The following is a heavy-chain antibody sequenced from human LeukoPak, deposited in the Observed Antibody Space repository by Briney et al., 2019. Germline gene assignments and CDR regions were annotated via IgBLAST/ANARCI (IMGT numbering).Heavy chain of an antibody. CDR2: IYSGGST. V-gene: IGHV3-53*01. J-gene: IGHJ4*02. D-gene: IGHD6-13*01. Sequence: GGSLRLSCVASRFTVSSNYMSWVRQAPGKGLEWVSLIYSGGSTSYADSVKGRFTISRDNSKSTLYLQMNSLRAEDTAVYYCAREGVEYSSSWYDYWGQGTLVTVSS. CDR1: RFTVSSNY. CDR3: AREGVEYSSSWYDY.